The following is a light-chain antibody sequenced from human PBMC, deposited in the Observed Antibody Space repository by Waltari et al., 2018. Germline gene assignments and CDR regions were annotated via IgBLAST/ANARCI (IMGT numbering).Light chain of an antibody. CDR2: NND. J-gene: IGLJ2*01. Sequence: QSVVTQPPSASGTPGQRVTISCSGGSSNIGSNPVNWYQQLPGTAPKPLIYNNDQRPSGVPDRFSGSKSGTSASLAISGLQSEDEADYYCAAWDDNLNGVVFGGGTKLSVL. CDR1: SSNIGSNP. CDR3: AAWDDNLNGVV. V-gene: IGLV1-44*01.